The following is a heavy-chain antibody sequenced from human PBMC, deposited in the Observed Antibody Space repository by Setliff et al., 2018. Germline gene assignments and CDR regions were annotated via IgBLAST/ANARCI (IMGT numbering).Heavy chain of an antibody. Sequence: SVKVSCKASGGFSTHAISWVRQVPGQGLEWMGGIIPILGTTDYAQNFQGRVTITTDESTSLAYLEMSNLRSEDTAVYYCASALIRRVAVAGKSQFDYWGQGTLVTVSS. CDR3: ASALIRRVAVAGKSQFDY. CDR2: IIPILGTT. J-gene: IGHJ4*01. CDR1: GGFSTHA. D-gene: IGHD6-19*01. V-gene: IGHV1-69*05.